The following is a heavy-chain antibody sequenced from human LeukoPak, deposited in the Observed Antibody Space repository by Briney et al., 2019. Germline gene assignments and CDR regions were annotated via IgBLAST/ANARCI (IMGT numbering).Heavy chain of an antibody. CDR2: FDPEDGET. V-gene: IGHV1-24*01. Sequence: ASVKVSCKVSGYTLTELSMHWVRQAPGKGLEWMGGFDPEDGETIYAQKFQGRVTMTEATSTDTAYMELSSLRSEDTAVYYCATGRSYLQVPSFDYWGQGTLVTVSS. J-gene: IGHJ4*02. CDR1: GYTLTELS. CDR3: ATGRSYLQVPSFDY.